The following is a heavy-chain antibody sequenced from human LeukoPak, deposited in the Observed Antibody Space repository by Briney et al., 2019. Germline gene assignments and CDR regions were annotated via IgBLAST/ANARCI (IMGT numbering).Heavy chain of an antibody. CDR2: VCTSGSF. CDR1: GASISSYY. Sequence: SETLSLTCTVSGASISSYYWSWIRQPAGKGLEWIGRVCTSGSFNYNSSLRSRVSMSVDRSTNQFSLKLSSVTAADTAVYYCARVGWPRGRYSGSSAPDYWGQGTLVTVSS. D-gene: IGHD1-26*01. CDR3: ARVGWPRGRYSGSSAPDY. V-gene: IGHV4-4*07. J-gene: IGHJ4*02.